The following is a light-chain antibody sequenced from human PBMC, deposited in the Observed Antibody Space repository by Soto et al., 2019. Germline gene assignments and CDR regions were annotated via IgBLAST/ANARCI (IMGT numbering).Light chain of an antibody. CDR1: QGISSY. CDR3: QQYYSYPLT. CDR2: AAS. Sequence: AIRMTQSPSSFSASTGDRVTITCGASQGISSYLAWYQQKPGKAPKLLIYAASTLQSGVPSRFSGSGSGTDFTLTISCLQSEDFATYYCQQYYSYPLTFGPGTKVDI. V-gene: IGKV1-8*01. J-gene: IGKJ3*01.